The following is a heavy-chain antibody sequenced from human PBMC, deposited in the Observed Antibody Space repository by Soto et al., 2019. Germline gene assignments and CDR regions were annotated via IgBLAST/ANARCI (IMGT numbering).Heavy chain of an antibody. V-gene: IGHV4-39*01. J-gene: IGHJ4*02. CDR1: GGSISSSSYY. CDR3: ARPSGWYFFDY. Sequence: SETLSLTCTVSGGSISSSSYYWGWIRQPPGKGLEWIGSIYYSGSTYYNPSLKSRVTISVDTSKNQFSLKLSSVTAAGTAVYYCARPSGWYFFDYWGQGTLVTVSS. CDR2: IYYSGST. D-gene: IGHD6-19*01.